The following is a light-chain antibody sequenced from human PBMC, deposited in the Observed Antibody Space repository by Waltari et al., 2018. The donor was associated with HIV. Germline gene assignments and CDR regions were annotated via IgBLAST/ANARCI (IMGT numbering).Light chain of an antibody. J-gene: IGKJ1*01. CDR2: GAS. Sequence: EIVMTQSPATMSVSPRERATLSCRASQSVSSNLAWYQHKPGQAPRLFIYGASTRATGIPARFSGSGSGTDFTLTISSLQSEDFAVYYCQQYSNWPRTFGQGTKVEIK. CDR3: QQYSNWPRT. CDR1: QSVSSN. V-gene: IGKV3-15*01.